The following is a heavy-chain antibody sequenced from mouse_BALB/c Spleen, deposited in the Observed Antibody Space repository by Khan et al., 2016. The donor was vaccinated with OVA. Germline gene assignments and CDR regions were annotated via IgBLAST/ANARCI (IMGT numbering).Heavy chain of an antibody. CDR1: GYTFSSYW. Sequence: QVQLKESGAELMKPGASVKISCKATGYTFSSYWIEWVKQRPGHGLEWIGEILPGTGSTNYNEKFKDKATFTSDTSSNTAYMQLSSLTSEDSAVYYCARGYWFAYWGQGTLVTVSA. CDR2: ILPGTGST. V-gene: IGHV1-9*01. CDR3: ARGYWFAY. J-gene: IGHJ3*01.